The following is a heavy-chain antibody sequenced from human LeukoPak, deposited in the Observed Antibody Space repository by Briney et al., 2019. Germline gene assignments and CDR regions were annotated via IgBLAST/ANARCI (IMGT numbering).Heavy chain of an antibody. Sequence: GESLRLSCVVSGFTFSSYAMSWVRQAPGKGLEWVSGISGSGGSTYYADSVKGRFTISRDNTKNTLYLQMNSLRAEDTAVYYCAKDRHAPGRYCSSTSCFPFDSWGQGTLVTVSS. V-gene: IGHV3-23*01. D-gene: IGHD2-2*01. CDR3: AKDRHAPGRYCSSTSCFPFDS. CDR2: ISGSGGST. J-gene: IGHJ5*01. CDR1: GFTFSSYA.